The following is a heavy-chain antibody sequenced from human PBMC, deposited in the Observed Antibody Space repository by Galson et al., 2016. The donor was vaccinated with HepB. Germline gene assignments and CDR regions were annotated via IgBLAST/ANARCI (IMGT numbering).Heavy chain of an antibody. Sequence: PALVKPTQTLTLTCTFSGFSLSTSGMRVSWIRQPPGKALEWLARIDWDDDKFYTTSLKTRLTISKDTSKNQVVLTMTNMDTVDTATYYCARESLEGAGQRWYVDYWGQGTLVTVSS. J-gene: IGHJ4*02. V-gene: IGHV2-70*04. CDR1: GFSLSTSGMR. D-gene: IGHD4-23*01. CDR3: ARESLEGAGQRWYVDY. CDR2: IDWDDDK.